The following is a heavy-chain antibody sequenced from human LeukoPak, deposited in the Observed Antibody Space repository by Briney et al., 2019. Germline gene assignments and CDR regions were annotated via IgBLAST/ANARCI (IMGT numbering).Heavy chain of an antibody. CDR2: INHSGST. J-gene: IGHJ4*02. CDR3: ARGLRAPSRGWFGELLGGYYFDY. Sequence: PSETLSLTCAVYSGSFSGYYWSWIRQPPGKGLEWIGEINHSGSTNYNPSLKSRVTISVDTSKNQFSLKLSSVTAADTAVYYCARGLRAPSRGWFGELLGGYYFDYWGQGTLVTVSS. V-gene: IGHV4-34*01. D-gene: IGHD3-10*01. CDR1: SGSFSGYY.